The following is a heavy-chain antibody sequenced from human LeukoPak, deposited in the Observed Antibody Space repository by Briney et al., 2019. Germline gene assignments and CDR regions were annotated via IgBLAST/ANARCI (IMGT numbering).Heavy chain of an antibody. Sequence: ASVKVSCKTSGYSFTDYYMHWVRQAPGQGLEWMGWINPNSGGTSSAQKFQGRVTMTRDTSITTVYMELRSLRSDDTAVYYCATQRGYYDSSGYLGYWGQGTLVTVSS. CDR2: INPNSGGT. J-gene: IGHJ4*02. V-gene: IGHV1-2*02. CDR1: GYSFTDYY. CDR3: ATQRGYYDSSGYLGY. D-gene: IGHD3-22*01.